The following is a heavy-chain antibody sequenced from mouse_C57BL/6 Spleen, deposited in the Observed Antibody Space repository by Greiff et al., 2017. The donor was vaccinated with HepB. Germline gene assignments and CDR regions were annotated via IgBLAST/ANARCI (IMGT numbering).Heavy chain of an antibody. J-gene: IGHJ3*01. V-gene: IGHV5-4*03. D-gene: IGHD2-4*01. CDR1: GFTFSSYA. CDR2: ISDGGSYT. CDR3: ARGDDYEGAWFAY. Sequence: EVMLVESGGGLVKPGGSLKLSCAASGFTFSSYAMSWVRQTPEKRLEWVATISDGGSYTYYPDNVKGRFTISRDNAKNNLYLQMSHLKSEDTAMYYCARGDDYEGAWFAYWGQGTLVTVSA.